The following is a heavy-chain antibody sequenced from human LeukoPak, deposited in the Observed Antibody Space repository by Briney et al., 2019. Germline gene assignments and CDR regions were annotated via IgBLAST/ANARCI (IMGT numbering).Heavy chain of an antibody. V-gene: IGHV4-59*01. D-gene: IGHD2-8*01. CDR3: ARVRRYCTNGVCPTGFDP. Sequence: PSETLSLTCTVSGGSISSYYWSWIRQPPGKGLEWIGYIYYSGSTNYNPSLKSRVTISVDTSKNQFSLKLSSVTAADTAVYYCARVRRYCTNGVCPTGFDPWGQGPLVTVSS. CDR2: IYYSGST. CDR1: GGSISSYY. J-gene: IGHJ5*02.